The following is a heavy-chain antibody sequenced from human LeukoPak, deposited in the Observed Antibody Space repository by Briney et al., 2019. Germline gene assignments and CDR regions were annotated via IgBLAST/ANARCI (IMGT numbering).Heavy chain of an antibody. CDR1: GYTFTGYY. Sequence: ASVKVSCKASGYTFTGYYMHWVQQAPGQGLEWMGRINPNSGDTNYAQKFQGRVTMTRDTSISTAYMELSRLRSDDTAVYYCARVSSGWYVASYFDYWGQGTLVTASS. V-gene: IGHV1-2*06. CDR2: INPNSGDT. J-gene: IGHJ4*02. D-gene: IGHD6-19*01. CDR3: ARVSSGWYVASYFDY.